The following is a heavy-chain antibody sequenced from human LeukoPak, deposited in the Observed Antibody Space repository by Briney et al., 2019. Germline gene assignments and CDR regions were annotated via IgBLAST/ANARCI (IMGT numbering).Heavy chain of an antibody. V-gene: IGHV3-20*01. Sequence: GGSLRLSCAASGFTFDDYGMSWVRQAPGKGLEWVSGINWNGGSTGYADSVKGRFTISRDNAKNSLYLQMNSLRAEDTALYHCARDLGYCSSTSCYFDAFDIWGQGTMVTVSS. CDR2: INWNGGST. J-gene: IGHJ3*02. D-gene: IGHD2-2*01. CDR1: GFTFDDYG. CDR3: ARDLGYCSSTSCYFDAFDI.